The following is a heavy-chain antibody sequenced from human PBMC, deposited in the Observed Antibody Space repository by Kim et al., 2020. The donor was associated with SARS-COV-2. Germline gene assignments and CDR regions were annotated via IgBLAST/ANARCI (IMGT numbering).Heavy chain of an antibody. V-gene: IGHV7-4-1*02. CDR1: GYTFTSYA. CDR3: AREGSNWGHYYFDY. D-gene: IGHD7-27*01. J-gene: IGHJ4*02. CDR2: INTNTGNP. Sequence: ASVKVSCKASGYTFTSYAMNWVRQAPGQGLEWMGWINTNTGNPTYAQGFTGRFVFSLDTSVSTAYLQISSLKAEDTAVYYCAREGSNWGHYYFDYWGQGTLVTVSS.